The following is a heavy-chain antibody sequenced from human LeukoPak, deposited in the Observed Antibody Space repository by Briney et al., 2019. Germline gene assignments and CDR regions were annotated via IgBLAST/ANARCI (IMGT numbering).Heavy chain of an antibody. D-gene: IGHD4-17*01. CDR2: ISGSGGST. Sequence: GGSLRLSCAASGFTFSSYAMSWVRQALGKGLEWVSAISGSGGSTYYADSVKGRSTISRDNSKNTLYLQMNSLRAEDTAVYYCARDNGDYWFDPWGQGTLVTVSS. CDR1: GFTFSSYA. CDR3: ARDNGDYWFDP. J-gene: IGHJ5*02. V-gene: IGHV3-23*01.